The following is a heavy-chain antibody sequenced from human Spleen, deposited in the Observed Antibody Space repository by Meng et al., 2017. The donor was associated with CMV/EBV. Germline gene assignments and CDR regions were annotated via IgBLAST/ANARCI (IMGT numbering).Heavy chain of an antibody. J-gene: IGHJ4*02. D-gene: IGHD5-24*01. CDR1: SVSSNFAA. Sequence: SVSSNFAAWNWIRQSPSRGLEWLGRTYYRSRWYNEYAVSVKSRITINPDTSNNQFSLHLSSVTPEDTAVYYCARDAQRDMATSGFDYWGQGTLVTVSS. CDR3: ARDAQRDMATSGFDY. V-gene: IGHV6-1*01. CDR2: TYYRSRWYN.